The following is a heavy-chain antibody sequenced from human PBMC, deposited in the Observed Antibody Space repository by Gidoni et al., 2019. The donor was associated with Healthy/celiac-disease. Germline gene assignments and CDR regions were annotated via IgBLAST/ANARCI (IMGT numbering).Heavy chain of an antibody. CDR3: ARDKNDYIWGSYRSYNWFDP. CDR2: ISSSGSTI. Sequence: QVQLVESGGGLVKPGGSLRLSCAAPGFPFSDYYISWIRQAPGKGLEWVSYISSSGSTIYYADSVKGRFTISRDNAKNSLYLQMNSLRAEDTAVYYCARDKNDYIWGSYRSYNWFDPWGQGTLVTVSS. J-gene: IGHJ5*02. V-gene: IGHV3-11*01. CDR1: GFPFSDYY. D-gene: IGHD3-16*01.